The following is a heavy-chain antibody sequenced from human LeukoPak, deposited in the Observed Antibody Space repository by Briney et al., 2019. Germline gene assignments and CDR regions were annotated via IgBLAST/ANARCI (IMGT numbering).Heavy chain of an antibody. D-gene: IGHD6-19*01. CDR1: GGSISSYY. Sequence: SETLSLTCTVSGGSISSYYWSWIRQSAGKGLEWIGRIYTSGSTNYNPSLKSRVTMSVDTSRNQFSLKLSSVTAADTAVYYCARHKYSSGWPPEGAFDIWGQGTMVTVSS. CDR3: ARHKYSSGWPPEGAFDI. J-gene: IGHJ3*02. CDR2: IYTSGST. V-gene: IGHV4-4*07.